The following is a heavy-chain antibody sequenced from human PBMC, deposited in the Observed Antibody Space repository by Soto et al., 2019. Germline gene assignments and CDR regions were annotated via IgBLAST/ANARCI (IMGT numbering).Heavy chain of an antibody. CDR1: GFTFSSYS. CDR2: ISSSSIYI. V-gene: IGHV3-21*04. D-gene: IGHD3-22*01. CDR3: ARVPYYYDSSGYPGGPFDY. J-gene: IGHJ4*02. Sequence: GSLRLSCTAPGFTFSSYSMNWVRQAPGKGLEWVSSISSSSIYISYADSVKGRFTISRDNAKNSLYLQMNRLRSEDTAVYYCARVPYYYDSSGYPGGPFDYWGQGTLVTVS.